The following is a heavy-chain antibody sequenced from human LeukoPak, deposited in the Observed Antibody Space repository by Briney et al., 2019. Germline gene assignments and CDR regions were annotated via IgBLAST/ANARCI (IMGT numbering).Heavy chain of an antibody. Sequence: GGSLRLSCEASGFTFSSNNIHWVRQAPGKGLEWVAAISSDGNNKWYAVAVKGRFTISRDNSKNTVYLQMNSLRVEDTALYYCAGPGGDRSFDFWGQGSLVTVSS. CDR1: GFTFSSNN. CDR2: ISSDGNNK. D-gene: IGHD2-21*02. V-gene: IGHV3-30-3*01. J-gene: IGHJ5*01. CDR3: AGPGGDRSFDF.